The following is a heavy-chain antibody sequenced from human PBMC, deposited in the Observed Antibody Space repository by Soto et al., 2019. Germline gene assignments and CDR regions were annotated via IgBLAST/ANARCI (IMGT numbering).Heavy chain of an antibody. Sequence: SETLSLTCTVSGGSISSYYWSWIRQPPGKGLEWIGSIYYSVSTNYNPSLKSRVTISVDTSKNQFSLKLGSVTAADTAVYYCARSMVRAVLTYWGQGTLVTVSS. D-gene: IGHD3-10*01. J-gene: IGHJ4*02. CDR1: GGSISSYY. CDR3: ARSMVRAVLTY. CDR2: IYYSVST. V-gene: IGHV4-59*01.